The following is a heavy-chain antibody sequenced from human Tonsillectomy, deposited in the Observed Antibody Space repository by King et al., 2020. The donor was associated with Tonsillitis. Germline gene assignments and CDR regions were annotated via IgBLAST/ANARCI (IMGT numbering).Heavy chain of an antibody. Sequence: VQLVESGGGLVQPGRSLRLSCTASGFTFGDYAMSWVRQAPGKGLEWVGFIRSKAYGGTTEYAASVKGRFTISRDDYKSIAYLQMNSLKTEDTAVYYCTTYYDILTGYYDFDYWGQGTLVTVSS. V-gene: IGHV3-49*04. CDR2: IRSKAYGGTT. CDR3: TTYYDILTGYYDFDY. CDR1: GFTFGDYA. J-gene: IGHJ4*02. D-gene: IGHD3-9*01.